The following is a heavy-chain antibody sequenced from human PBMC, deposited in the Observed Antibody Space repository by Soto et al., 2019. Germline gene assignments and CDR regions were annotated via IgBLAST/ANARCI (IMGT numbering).Heavy chain of an antibody. CDR1: GFTFSSYG. J-gene: IGHJ3*02. V-gene: IGHV3-33*01. Sequence: GGSLRLSCAASGFTFSSYGMHWVRQAPGKGLEWVAVIWYDGSNKYYADSVKGRFTISRDNSKNTLYLQMNSLRAEDTAVYYCARDPRLYDFWSGQHVDDAFDIWGQGTMVTVSS. CDR2: IWYDGSNK. D-gene: IGHD3-3*01. CDR3: ARDPRLYDFWSGQHVDDAFDI.